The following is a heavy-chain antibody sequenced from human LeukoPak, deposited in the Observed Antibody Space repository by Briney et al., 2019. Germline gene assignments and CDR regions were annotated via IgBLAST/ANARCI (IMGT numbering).Heavy chain of an antibody. CDR2: ISGSGGST. J-gene: IGHJ4*02. CDR3: AKEESYDSNYFDY. V-gene: IGHV3-23*01. D-gene: IGHD3-3*01. CDR1: GFTFSSYS. Sequence: GGSLRLSCAASGFTFSSYSMNWVRQAPGKGLEWVSAISGSGGSTYYADSVKGRFTISRDNSKNTLYLQMNSLRAEDTAVYYCAKEESYDSNYFDYWGQGTLVTVSS.